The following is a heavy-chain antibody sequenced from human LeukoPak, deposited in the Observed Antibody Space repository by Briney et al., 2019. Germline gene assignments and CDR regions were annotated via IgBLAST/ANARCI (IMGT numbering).Heavy chain of an antibody. CDR2: IYYSGST. CDR1: GGSISSHY. V-gene: IGHV4-59*11. CDR3: ARSAAGIPVYYMDV. Sequence: TETLSLTCTVSGGSISSHYWSWIRQPPGKGLEWIGYIYYSGSTNYNPSLKSRVTISVDTSKNQFSLKLSSVTAADTAVHYCARSAAGIPVYYMDVWGKGTTVTVSS. J-gene: IGHJ6*03. D-gene: IGHD6-13*01.